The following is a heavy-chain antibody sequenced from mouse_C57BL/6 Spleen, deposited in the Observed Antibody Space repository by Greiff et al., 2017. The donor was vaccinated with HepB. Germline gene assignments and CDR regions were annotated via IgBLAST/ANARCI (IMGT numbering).Heavy chain of an antibody. D-gene: IGHD2-4*01. CDR3: ARPDLYYDYEDWYFDV. J-gene: IGHJ1*03. CDR2: ISNGGGST. Sequence: EVKLVESGGGLVQPGGSLKLSCAASGFTFSDYYMYWVRQTPEKRLEWVAYISNGGGSTYYPDTVKGRFTISRDNAKNTLYLQMSRLKSEDTAMYYCARPDLYYDYEDWYFDVWGTGTTVTVSS. V-gene: IGHV5-12*01. CDR1: GFTFSDYY.